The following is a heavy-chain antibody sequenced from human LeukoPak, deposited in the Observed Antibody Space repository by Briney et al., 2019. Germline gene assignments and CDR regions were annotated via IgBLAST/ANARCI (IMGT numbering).Heavy chain of an antibody. CDR3: ARGTEVPAAHYYYYYYMDV. V-gene: IGHV3-7*01. D-gene: IGHD2-2*01. J-gene: IGHJ6*03. CDR1: GFTFSTFS. Sequence: PGGSLRLSCAVSGFTFSTFSMNWVRQAPGKGLEWVANIKQDGSEKYYVDSVKGRFTISRDNAKNSLYLQMNGLRAEDTAVYYCARGTEVPAAHYYYYYYMDVWGKGTTVTVSS. CDR2: IKQDGSEK.